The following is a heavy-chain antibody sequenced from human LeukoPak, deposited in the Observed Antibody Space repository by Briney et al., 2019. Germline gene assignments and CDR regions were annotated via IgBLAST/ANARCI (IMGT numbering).Heavy chain of an antibody. V-gene: IGHV4-61*01. CDR3: AGALMVRGVYYYYYMDV. CDR1: GGSISSSSYY. D-gene: IGHD3-10*01. CDR2: IYYSGST. Sequence: PSETLSLTCTVSGGSISSSSYYWSWIRQPPEKGLEWIGYIYYSGSTNYNPSLKSRVTISVDTSKNQFSLKLSSVTAADTAVYYCAGALMVRGVYYYYYMDVWGKGTTVTISS. J-gene: IGHJ6*03.